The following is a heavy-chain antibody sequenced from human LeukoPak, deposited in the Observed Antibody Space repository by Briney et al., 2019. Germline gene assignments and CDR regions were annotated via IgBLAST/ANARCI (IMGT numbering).Heavy chain of an antibody. D-gene: IGHD2-21*01. CDR3: ARDTYSSNWFDP. J-gene: IGHJ5*02. CDR1: GYTFTSYY. V-gene: IGHV1-18*04. Sequence: ASVKVSCKASGYTFTSYYMHWVRQAPGQGLEWMGWISAYNGNTNYAQKLQGRVTMTTDTSTSTAYMELRSLRSDDTAVYYCARDTYSSNWFDPWGQGTLVTVSS. CDR2: ISAYNGNT.